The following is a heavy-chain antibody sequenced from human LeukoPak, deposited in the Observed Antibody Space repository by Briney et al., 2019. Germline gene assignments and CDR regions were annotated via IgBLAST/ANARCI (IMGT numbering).Heavy chain of an antibody. D-gene: IGHD3-22*01. Sequence: SQTLSLTCTVYGGSIRSGGYYWSWIRQHPGKGLEWIGYIYYSGSTYYNPSLKSRVTVSVDTSKNQFSLKLSSVTAADTAVYYCARAPYYYDSSGYYDYWGQGTLVTVSS. CDR2: IYYSGST. J-gene: IGHJ4*02. CDR3: ARAPYYYDSSGYYDY. CDR1: GGSIRSGGYY. V-gene: IGHV4-31*03.